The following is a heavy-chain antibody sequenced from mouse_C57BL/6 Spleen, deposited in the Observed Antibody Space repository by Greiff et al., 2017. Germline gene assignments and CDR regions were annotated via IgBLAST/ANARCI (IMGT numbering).Heavy chain of an antibody. CDR3: ARSGGLDY. Sequence: VKLQQPGAELVKPGASVKLSCKASGYTFTSYWMQWVKQRPGQGLEWIGEIDPSDSYTNYNQKFKGKATLTVDTSSSTAYIQLSSLTSEDSAVYSCARSGGLDYWGQGTTLTVSS. CDR2: IDPSDSYT. J-gene: IGHJ2*01. CDR1: GYTFTSYW. V-gene: IGHV1-50*01. D-gene: IGHD3-1*01.